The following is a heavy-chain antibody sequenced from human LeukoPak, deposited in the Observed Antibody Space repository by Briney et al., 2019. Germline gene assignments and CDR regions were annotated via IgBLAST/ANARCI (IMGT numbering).Heavy chain of an antibody. D-gene: IGHD6-6*01. CDR2: IYYSGST. CDR1: GGSISSGDYY. V-gene: IGHV4-30-4*08. Sequence: PSQTLSLTCTVSGGSISSGDYYWSWIRQPPGKGLEWIGYIYYSGSTYYNPSLKSRVTISVDTSKNQFSLKLSSVTAADTAVYYCARGSIAARPGYYYYMDVWGKGTTVTVSS. J-gene: IGHJ6*03. CDR3: ARGSIAARPGYYYYMDV.